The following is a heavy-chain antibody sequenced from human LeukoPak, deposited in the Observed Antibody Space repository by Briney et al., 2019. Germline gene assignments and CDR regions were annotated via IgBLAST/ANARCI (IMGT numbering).Heavy chain of an antibody. D-gene: IGHD2/OR15-2a*01. V-gene: IGHV3-23*01. CDR3: ARSGLSRFGF. CDR2: FGGSGGST. CDR1: EFSVGSNY. Sequence: GGSLRLSCAASEFSVGSNYMTWVRQAPGKGLEWVSAFGGSGGSTYYADSVKGRFTISRDNSKNTLYLQMNSLRAEDTAVYYCARSGLSRFGFWGQGTLVAVSS. J-gene: IGHJ4*02.